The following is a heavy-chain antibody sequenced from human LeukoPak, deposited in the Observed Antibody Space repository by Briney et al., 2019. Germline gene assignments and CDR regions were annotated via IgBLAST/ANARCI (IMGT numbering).Heavy chain of an antibody. J-gene: IGHJ3*02. Sequence: SVKVSCKASGGTFSSYAISWVRQAPGQGLEWMGRIIPILGIANYAQKFQGRVTITADKSTSTAYMELSSLRSEDTAVYYCARGRYHDFWSGRRGDDAFDIWAKGQWSPSLQ. D-gene: IGHD3-3*01. CDR2: IIPILGIA. CDR3: ARGRYHDFWSGRRGDDAFDI. V-gene: IGHV1-69*04. CDR1: GGTFSSYA.